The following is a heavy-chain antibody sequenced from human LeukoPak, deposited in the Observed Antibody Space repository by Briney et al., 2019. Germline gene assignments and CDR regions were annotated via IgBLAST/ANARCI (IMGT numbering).Heavy chain of an antibody. J-gene: IGHJ4*02. CDR3: AKEGVSSGWYSPPDY. CDR1: GFTFSSYA. D-gene: IGHD6-19*01. Sequence: GGSLRLSCAASGFTFSSYAMHWVRQAPGKGLEWVAFIRYDGSNKYYADSVKGRFTISRDNSKNTLYLQMNRLRAEDTAVYYCAKEGVSSGWYSPPDYWGQGTLVTVSS. V-gene: IGHV3-30*02. CDR2: IRYDGSNK.